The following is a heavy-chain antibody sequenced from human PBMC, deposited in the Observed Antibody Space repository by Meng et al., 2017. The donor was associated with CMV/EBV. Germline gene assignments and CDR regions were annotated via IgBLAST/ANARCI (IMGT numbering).Heavy chain of an antibody. V-gene: IGHV4-34*01. D-gene: IGHD3-3*01. Sequence: FSGYYWSWSRQPPGKGLEWIGEINHSGSTNYNPSLKSRVTISVDTSKNQFSLKLSSVTAADTAVYYCARVDGITIFGVVITEGYYFDYWGQGTLVTVSS. J-gene: IGHJ4*02. CDR2: INHSGST. CDR3: ARVDGITIFGVVITEGYYFDY. CDR1: FSGYY.